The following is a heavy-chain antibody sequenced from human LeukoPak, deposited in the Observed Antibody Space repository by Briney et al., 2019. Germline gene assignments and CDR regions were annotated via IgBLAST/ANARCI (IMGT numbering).Heavy chain of an antibody. CDR1: GGSVTDYY. J-gene: IGHJ3*02. CDR2: IYYTGT. Sequence: PSETLSLTCTVSGGSVTDYYWSWIRQSPGKGLEWIGYIYYTGTSYNPSLKSRVTISADTSKNQFSLKLSSVTAAETAVYFCARGVNNWNIDVFDIWGQGTMVTVSS. V-gene: IGHV4-59*02. CDR3: ARGVNNWNIDVFDI. D-gene: IGHD1/OR15-1a*01.